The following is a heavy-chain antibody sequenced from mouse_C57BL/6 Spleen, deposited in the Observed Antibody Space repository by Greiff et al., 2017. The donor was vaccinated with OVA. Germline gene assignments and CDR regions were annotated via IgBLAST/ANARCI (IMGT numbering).Heavy chain of an antibody. D-gene: IGHD1-1*01. CDR1: GYTFTDYY. Sequence: EVQLQQSGPELVKPGASVKISCKASGYTFTDYYMNWVKQSHGKSLEWIGDINPNNGGTSYNQKFKGKATLTVDKSSSTAYMELRSLTSEYSAVYYCARWGTTVVATYRPYAMDYWGQGTSVTVSS. V-gene: IGHV1-26*01. J-gene: IGHJ4*01. CDR2: INPNNGGT. CDR3: ARWGTTVVATYRPYAMDY.